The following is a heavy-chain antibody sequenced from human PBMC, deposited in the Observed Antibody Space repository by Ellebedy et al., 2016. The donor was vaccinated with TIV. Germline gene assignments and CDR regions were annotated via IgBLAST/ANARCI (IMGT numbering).Heavy chain of an antibody. CDR1: GFTFSSYG. CDR3: ARDSSRLNAFDI. Sequence: GESLKISCAASGFTFSSYGMHWVRQAPGKGLEWVAVIWYDGSNKYYADSVKGRFTISRDNSKNTLYLQMNSLRAEDTAVYYCARDSSRLNAFDIWGQGTMVTVSS. J-gene: IGHJ3*02. D-gene: IGHD6-13*01. V-gene: IGHV3-33*01. CDR2: IWYDGSNK.